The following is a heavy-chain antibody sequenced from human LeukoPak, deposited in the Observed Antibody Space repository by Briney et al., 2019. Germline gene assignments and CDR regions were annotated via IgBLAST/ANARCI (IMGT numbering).Heavy chain of an antibody. CDR2: ISHSENT. CDR3: TRDGSNGRQQLDHNFDY. Sequence: SETLSLTCTVSGGSISSSSYYWGWIRQPPGKGLEWIGSISHSENTYYNPSLKSRVTISLHTSKNEFSLKLSSVTAADTAVYYCTRDGSNGRQQLDHNFDYWGQGTLVTVSS. CDR1: GGSISSSSYY. D-gene: IGHD6-13*01. J-gene: IGHJ4*02. V-gene: IGHV4-39*07.